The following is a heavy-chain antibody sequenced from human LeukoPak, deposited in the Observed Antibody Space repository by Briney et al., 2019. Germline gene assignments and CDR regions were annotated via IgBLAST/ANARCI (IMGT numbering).Heavy chain of an antibody. D-gene: IGHD6-19*01. J-gene: IGHJ3*02. CDR2: INPNSGGT. Sequence: ASVKASCKASGYTFTGYYMHWVRQAPGQGLEWMGWINPNSGGTNYAQKFQGRVTMTRDTSISTAYMELSRLRSDDTAVYYCAQLAVAGLDAFDIWGQGTMVTVSS. CDR3: AQLAVAGLDAFDI. V-gene: IGHV1-2*02. CDR1: GYTFTGYY.